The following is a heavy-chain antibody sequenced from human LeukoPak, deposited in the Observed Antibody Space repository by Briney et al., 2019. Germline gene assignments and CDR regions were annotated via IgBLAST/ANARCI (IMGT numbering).Heavy chain of an antibody. CDR2: IYYSGST. J-gene: IGHJ5*02. CDR3: ARAAPIAAAGTEWFDP. CDR1: GGSISSYY. V-gene: IGHV4-59*01. Sequence: SETLSLTCTVSGGSISSYYWSWIRQPPGKGLEWIGYIYYSGSTNYNPSLKSRVTISVDTSKNQFSLKLSSVTAADTAVYYCARAAPIAAAGTEWFDPWGQGTLVTVSS. D-gene: IGHD6-13*01.